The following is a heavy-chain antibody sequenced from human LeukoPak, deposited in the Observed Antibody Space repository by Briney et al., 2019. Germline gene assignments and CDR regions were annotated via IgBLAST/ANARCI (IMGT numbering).Heavy chain of an antibody. Sequence: GGSLRVSCAASGFTFSSYAMSWVRQAPGKGLEWVSAISGSGGSTYYADSVKGRFTISRDNSKNTLYLQMNSLRAEDTAVYYCAAGKYLNWFDPWGQGTLVTVSS. J-gene: IGHJ5*02. V-gene: IGHV3-23*01. CDR3: AAGKYLNWFDP. CDR1: GFTFSSYA. CDR2: ISGSGGST. D-gene: IGHD6-13*01.